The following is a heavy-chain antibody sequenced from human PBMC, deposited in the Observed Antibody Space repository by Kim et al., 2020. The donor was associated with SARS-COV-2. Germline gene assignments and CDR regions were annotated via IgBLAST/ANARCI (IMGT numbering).Heavy chain of an antibody. J-gene: IGHJ4*02. CDR1: GFTFSSYG. CDR2: ISYDGSNK. CDR3: ARDEGYSGYEGYFDY. V-gene: IGHV3-33*05. Sequence: GGPLRLSCAASGFTFSSYGMHWVRQAPGKGLEWVAVISYDGSNKYYADSVKGRFTISRDNSKNTLYLQMNSLRAEDTAVYYCARDEGYSGYEGYFDYWGQGTLVTVSS. D-gene: IGHD5-12*01.